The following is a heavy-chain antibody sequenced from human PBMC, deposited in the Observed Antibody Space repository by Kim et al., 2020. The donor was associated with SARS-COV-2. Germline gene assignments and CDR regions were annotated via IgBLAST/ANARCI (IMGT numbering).Heavy chain of an antibody. D-gene: IGHD3-10*01. J-gene: IGHJ6*02. CDR1: GFTFSNYV. Sequence: GGSLRLSCSVSGFTFSNYVMSWVRQAPGKGLEWVAGISGSGGTTYDADSMKGRFTISRDNSKNTLYLQIKSLKGEDTAVYYCARQSYFFYGMDVWGQGTTVTVSS. CDR3: ARQSYFFYGMDV. CDR2: ISGSGGTT. V-gene: IGHV3-23*01.